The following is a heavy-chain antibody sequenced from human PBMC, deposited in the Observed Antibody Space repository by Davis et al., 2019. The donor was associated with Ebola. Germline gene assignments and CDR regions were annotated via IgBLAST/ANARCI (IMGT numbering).Heavy chain of an antibody. CDR3: ARGWLRSGFDY. D-gene: IGHD5-12*01. Sequence: GESLKISCAASGFTLHDYGMDWVRQAPGKGLEWVALISYDGSNKDYADSVKGRFTISRDISKNTLFLQMNSLGAEDTAVYYCARGWLRSGFDYWGQGAPVTVSS. CDR1: GFTLHDYG. V-gene: IGHV3-30*03. CDR2: ISYDGSNK. J-gene: IGHJ4*02.